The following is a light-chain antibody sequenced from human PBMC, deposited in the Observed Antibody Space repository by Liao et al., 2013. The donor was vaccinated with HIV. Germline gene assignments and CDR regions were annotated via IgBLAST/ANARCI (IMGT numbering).Light chain of an antibody. CDR3: QAWDSSAV. V-gene: IGLV3-1*01. CDR1: TLGDKY. CDR2: QGD. J-gene: IGLJ1*01. Sequence: SYALTQPPSLSVSPGQTASITCSGDTLGDKYACWYQQKPGQSPVLVIYQGDQRPSGIPERFSGSNSGNTATLTISGTQAMDEADYYCQAWDSSAVFGTGTRVTVL.